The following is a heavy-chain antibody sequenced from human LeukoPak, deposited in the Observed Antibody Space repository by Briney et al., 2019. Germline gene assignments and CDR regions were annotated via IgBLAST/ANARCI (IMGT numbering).Heavy chain of an antibody. Sequence: SETLSLTCTVSGDSIRNYYWSWIRQPAGKGLEWIGHIYTSGSPTYYPSLKSRVTMSVDTSKNQISPKLSSVAAADTAVYYCATFLSGSLDYWGQGILVTVSS. D-gene: IGHD1-26*01. CDR1: GDSIRNYY. CDR2: IYTSGSP. CDR3: ATFLSGSLDY. V-gene: IGHV4-4*07. J-gene: IGHJ4*02.